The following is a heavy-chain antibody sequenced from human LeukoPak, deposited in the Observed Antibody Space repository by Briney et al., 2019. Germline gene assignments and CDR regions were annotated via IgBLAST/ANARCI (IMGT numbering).Heavy chain of an antibody. D-gene: IGHD2-2*01. CDR2: INHSGST. V-gene: IGHV4-34*01. J-gene: IGHJ6*03. Sequence: PSETLSLTCAVYGGSFSGYYWSWIRQPPGKGLEWIGEINHSGSTNYNPSLKGRVTISVDTSKNQFSLKLSSVTAADTAVYYCARDCSSTSLYYYYYMDVWGKGTTVTISS. CDR3: ARDCSSTSLYYYYYMDV. CDR1: GGSFSGYY.